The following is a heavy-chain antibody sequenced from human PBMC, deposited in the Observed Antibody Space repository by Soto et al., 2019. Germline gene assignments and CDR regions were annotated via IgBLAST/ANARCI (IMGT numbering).Heavy chain of an antibody. CDR3: ARGSPDYGESTTRRYYYGMDV. CDR2: IHHIGSH. Sequence: PETLSLTCAVYGGSFSVYYWSWIRQPPGKGLEWSGEIHHIGSHNYHPYLKSRVTISVDTSKNQFPLKLSSVTAADTAVYYCARGSPDYGESTTRRYYYGMDVWGQGTTVTVSS. V-gene: IGHV4-34*01. D-gene: IGHD4-17*01. CDR1: GGSFSVYY. J-gene: IGHJ6*02.